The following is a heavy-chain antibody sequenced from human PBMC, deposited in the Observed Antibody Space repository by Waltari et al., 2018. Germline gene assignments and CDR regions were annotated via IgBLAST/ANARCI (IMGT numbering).Heavy chain of an antibody. D-gene: IGHD1-26*01. V-gene: IGHV1-2*06. Sequence: QVQLVQSGAEVKKPGASVKVSCKASGYTFTGYYMHWVRQAPGQGLELMGRINPNSGGTKYAQKFQGRVTMTRDTSISTAYMELSRLRSDDTAVYYCARDLEGATRVYWGQGTLVTVSS. CDR1: GYTFTGYY. CDR3: ARDLEGATRVY. CDR2: INPNSGGT. J-gene: IGHJ4*02.